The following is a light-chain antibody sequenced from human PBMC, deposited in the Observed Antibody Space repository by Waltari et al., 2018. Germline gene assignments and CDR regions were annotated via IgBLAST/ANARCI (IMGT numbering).Light chain of an antibody. Sequence: DIQVTQSPSTLSASVGDRVTITCRASQSISIWLAWYQQKPGKAPKRLIYKASTLESGVPSRFSGSGSGTEFTLTISSLQPDDLATYYCQQYNSYSATFGQGTKVEIK. J-gene: IGKJ1*01. CDR1: QSISIW. CDR3: QQYNSYSAT. CDR2: KAS. V-gene: IGKV1-5*03.